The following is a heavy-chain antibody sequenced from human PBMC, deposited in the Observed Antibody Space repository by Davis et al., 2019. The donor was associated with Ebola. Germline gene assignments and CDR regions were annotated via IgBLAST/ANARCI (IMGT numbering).Heavy chain of an antibody. Sequence: GESLKISCAASGFTFSSYWMHWVRQAPGKGLVWVSRINSDGSSTSYADSVKGRFTISRDNAKNTLYLQMNSLRAEDTAVYYCAREGYGDPRVMGYWGQGTLVTVSS. CDR1: GFTFSSYW. D-gene: IGHD4-17*01. CDR2: INSDGSST. J-gene: IGHJ4*02. V-gene: IGHV3-74*01. CDR3: AREGYGDPRVMGY.